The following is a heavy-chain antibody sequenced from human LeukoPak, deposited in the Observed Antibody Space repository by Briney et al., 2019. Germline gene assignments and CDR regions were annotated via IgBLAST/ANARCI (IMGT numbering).Heavy chain of an antibody. CDR1: GFTFSSYG. Sequence: PGGSLRLSCAVSGFTFSSYGMHWVRQAPGKGLEWVAFIRYDGSNKYYADSVKGRFTISRDNSKNTLYLQMNSLRAEDTAVYYCAKVPIAAAGTSFDYWGQGTLVTVSS. CDR2: IRYDGSNK. D-gene: IGHD6-13*01. CDR3: AKVPIAAAGTSFDY. V-gene: IGHV3-30*02. J-gene: IGHJ4*02.